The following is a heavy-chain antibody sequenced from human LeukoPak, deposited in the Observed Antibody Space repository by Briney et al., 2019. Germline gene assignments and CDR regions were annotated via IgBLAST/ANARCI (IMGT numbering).Heavy chain of an antibody. CDR1: GDSVSSNSAA. V-gene: IGHV6-1*01. CDR3: ARDLGYSSSWYTRPENWFDP. J-gene: IGHJ5*02. D-gene: IGHD6-13*01. CDR2: TYYRSKWYN. Sequence: SQTLSLTCAISGDSVSSNSAAWIWIRQSPSRGLEWLGRTYYRSKWYNDYAVSVKSRITINPDTSKNQFSLQLNSVTPEDTAVYYCARDLGYSSSWYTRPENWFDPWGQGTLVTVSS.